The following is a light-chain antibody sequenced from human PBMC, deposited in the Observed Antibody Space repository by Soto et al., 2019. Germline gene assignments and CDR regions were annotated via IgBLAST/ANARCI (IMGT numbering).Light chain of an antibody. CDR2: SNN. CDR3: AAWDDSLNGYV. J-gene: IGLJ1*01. Sequence: VLTQPPSASGNPGQRGTIYCSGSSSNIGSNTVNWYQQLPGTAPKLLIYSNNQRPSGVPDRFSGSKSGTSASLAISGLQSEDEADYYCAAWDDSLNGYVFGTGTKGTVL. CDR1: SSNIGSNT. V-gene: IGLV1-44*01.